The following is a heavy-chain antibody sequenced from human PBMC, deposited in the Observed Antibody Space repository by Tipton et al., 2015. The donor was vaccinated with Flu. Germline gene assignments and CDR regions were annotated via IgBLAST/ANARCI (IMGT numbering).Heavy chain of an antibody. CDR2: INPHSGGT. CDR3: ARGMTALTPGIDY. J-gene: IGHJ4*02. V-gene: IGHV1-2*02. Sequence: QVQLVQSGAEMRRPGASVKVSCKTSGYKFNEYYIHWVRQAPGQGLEWMGWINPHSGGTHYAGKFQDRVTATRDTSTTTVYMDLISLTSDDMAVYFCARGMTALTPGIDYWGQGTLVTVSS. D-gene: IGHD2-21*02. CDR1: GYKFNEYY.